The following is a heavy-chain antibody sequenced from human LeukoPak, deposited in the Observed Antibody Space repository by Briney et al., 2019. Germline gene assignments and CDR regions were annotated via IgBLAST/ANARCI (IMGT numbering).Heavy chain of an antibody. Sequence: GGSLRLSCAASGFTFSSYSMNWVRQAPGKGLEWVSSISSSSSYIYYADSVKGRFTISRDNAKNSLYLQMNSLRAEDTAVYYCARGRRFLEWLFHWGQGTLVTVSS. CDR1: GFTFSSYS. V-gene: IGHV3-21*01. J-gene: IGHJ4*02. CDR3: ARGRRFLEWLFH. CDR2: ISSSSSYI. D-gene: IGHD3-3*01.